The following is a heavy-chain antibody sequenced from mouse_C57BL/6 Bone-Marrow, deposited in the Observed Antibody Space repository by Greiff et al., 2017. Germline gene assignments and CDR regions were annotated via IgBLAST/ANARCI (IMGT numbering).Heavy chain of an antibody. CDR3: ARVRQLMGY. CDR1: GFNIKDYY. D-gene: IGHD3-2*02. Sequence: VQLQQSGAELVKPGASVTLSCTASGFNIKDYYMHWVKQRTEQGLEWIGRIDPEAGDTKYAPKFQGKATISADTASNPAYLLLCILTSDDTAVYYCARVRQLMGYWGQGTTLTVSS. V-gene: IGHV14-2*01. J-gene: IGHJ2*01. CDR2: IDPEAGDT.